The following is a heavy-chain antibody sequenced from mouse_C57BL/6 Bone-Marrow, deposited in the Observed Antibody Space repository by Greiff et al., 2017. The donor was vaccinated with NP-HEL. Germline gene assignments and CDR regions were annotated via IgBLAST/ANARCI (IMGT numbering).Heavy chain of an antibody. CDR2: IYPGDGDT. CDR1: GYAFSSSW. D-gene: IGHD1-1*01. J-gene: IGHJ2*01. V-gene: IGHV1-82*01. CDR3: ARRSRLRYYVDY. Sequence: QVQLQQSGPELVKPGASVKISCKASGYAFSSSWMNWVKQRPGRGLEWIGRIYPGDGDTNYNGKFKGKATLTADKSSSKAYMQLSSLTSEDSAVYFRARRSRLRYYVDYWGQGTTRTVSS.